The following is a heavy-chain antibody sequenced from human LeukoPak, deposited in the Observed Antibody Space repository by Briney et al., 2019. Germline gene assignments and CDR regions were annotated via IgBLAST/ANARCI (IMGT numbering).Heavy chain of an antibody. CDR2: IYYSGST. CDR3: ARAYLRDYEGPVFDP. Sequence: SETLSLTCTVSGGSISSGGYYWGWIRQPPGKGLEWIGSIYYSGSTYYNPSLKSRVTISVDTSKNQFSLKLSSVTAADTAVYYCARAYLRDYEGPVFDPWGQGTLVTVSS. CDR1: GGSISSGGYY. D-gene: IGHD4-17*01. J-gene: IGHJ5*02. V-gene: IGHV4-39*07.